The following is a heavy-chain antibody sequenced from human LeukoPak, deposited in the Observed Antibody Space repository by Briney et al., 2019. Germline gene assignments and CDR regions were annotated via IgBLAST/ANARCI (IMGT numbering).Heavy chain of an antibody. V-gene: IGHV3-23*01. J-gene: IGHJ3*02. D-gene: IGHD3-10*01. CDR3: AKAGDYYGSGNYDAFDI. CDR1: GFTFSSYA. CDR2: ISGSGGST. Sequence: GGSLRFSCAASGFTFSSYAMSWVRQAPGKGLEWVSAISGSGGSTYYADSVKGRFTISRDNSKNTLYLQMNSLRAEDTAVYYCAKAGDYYGSGNYDAFDIWGQGTMVTVSS.